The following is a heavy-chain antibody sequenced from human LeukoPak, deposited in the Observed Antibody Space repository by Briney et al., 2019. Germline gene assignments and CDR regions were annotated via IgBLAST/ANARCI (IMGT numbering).Heavy chain of an antibody. D-gene: IGHD2-2*03. CDR1: GGSFSGYY. CDR3: ARGQFGYLSGIYFDY. CDR2: INHSGST. V-gene: IGHV4-34*01. J-gene: IGHJ4*02. Sequence: PSETLSLTCAVYGGSFSGYYWSWIRQPPGKGLEWIGEINHSGSTNYNPSLKSRVTISVDTSKNQFSLKLSSVTAADTAVYYCARGQFGYLSGIYFDYWGQGTLVTVSS.